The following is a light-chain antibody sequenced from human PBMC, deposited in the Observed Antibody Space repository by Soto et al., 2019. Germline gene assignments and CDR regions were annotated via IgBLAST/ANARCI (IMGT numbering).Light chain of an antibody. J-gene: IGKJ4*01. CDR3: QQLNSYPLT. Sequence: DIQLTQSPSFLSASVGDRVTITCRASQGISSYLAWYQQKPGKAPKLLIYAASTLQSGVPSRFRGSGSGTEFTLTLSSLQPEDFATYYCQQLNSYPLTFGGGTKLEIK. V-gene: IGKV1-9*01. CDR1: QGISSY. CDR2: AAS.